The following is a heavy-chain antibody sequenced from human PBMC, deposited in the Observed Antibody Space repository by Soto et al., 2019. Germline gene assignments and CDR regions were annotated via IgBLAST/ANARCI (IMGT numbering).Heavy chain of an antibody. CDR2: INSDESHT. Sequence: EVQLVESGGGLVPPGGSLRLSCAASGFTFFAYWIHWFRQVPGKGLVWVSRINSDESHTIYADSVRGRCTISRDNSKNSVYRQKNSLTAEDAAVNYCAKEGDYGDYAGADVFDSWCHGSLGSISS. CDR1: GFTFFAYW. D-gene: IGHD4-17*01. CDR3: AKEGDYGDYAGADVFDS. J-gene: IGHJ5*01. V-gene: IGHV3-74*01.